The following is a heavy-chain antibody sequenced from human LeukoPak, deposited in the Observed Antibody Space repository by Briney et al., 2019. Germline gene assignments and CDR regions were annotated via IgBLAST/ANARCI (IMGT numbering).Heavy chain of an antibody. CDR2: INQDGTEE. D-gene: IGHD6-19*01. J-gene: IGHJ4*02. V-gene: IGHV3-7*01. Sequence: GGSLRLSCAASGFTFSTSWMTWVRQASGKGLEWVATINQDGTEEYYLDSVKGRFTISRDNAKNSLYLQMNSLRAEDTAVYYCAGGGIAVAGTFGYGHSVDYWGQGTLVTVSS. CDR3: AGGGIAVAGTFGYGHSVDY. CDR1: GFTFSTSW.